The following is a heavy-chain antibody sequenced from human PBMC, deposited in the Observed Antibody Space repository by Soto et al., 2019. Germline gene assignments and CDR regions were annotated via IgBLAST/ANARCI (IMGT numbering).Heavy chain of an antibody. D-gene: IGHD2-15*01. V-gene: IGHV3-23*01. CDR1: GFTFTSFA. CDR2: ISGSGINT. J-gene: IGHJ4*02. Sequence: GGSLRLSCAASGFTFTSFATSWVRQFPGKGLEWVSTISGSGINTWYADSVKGRFTISKDTSKNTLYLQMNSLRAEDTAVYYCAKARRTLGYCSGGSCYLPDFDYWGQGTLVTVSS. CDR3: AKARRTLGYCSGGSCYLPDFDY.